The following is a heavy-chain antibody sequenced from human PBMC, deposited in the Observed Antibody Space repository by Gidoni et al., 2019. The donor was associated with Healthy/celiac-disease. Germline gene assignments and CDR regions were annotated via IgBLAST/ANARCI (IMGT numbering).Heavy chain of an antibody. Sequence: EVQLVESGGGLVQHGRSVGLSCAASGFTFDDYAMHWVRQAPGQGLEWVSGLSWNSGTIGYADSVKGRFTISRDTAKNSLYLQMNSLRAEDTAWYYCAKDISSSGGDPGYAFDICGQGTMVTVSS. CDR3: AKDISSSGGDPGYAFDI. V-gene: IGHV3-9*01. D-gene: IGHD6-19*01. CDR2: LSWNSGTI. J-gene: IGHJ3*02. CDR1: GFTFDDYA.